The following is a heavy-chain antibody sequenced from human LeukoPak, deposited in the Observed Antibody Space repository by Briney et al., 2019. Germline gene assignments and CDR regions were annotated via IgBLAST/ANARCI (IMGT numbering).Heavy chain of an antibody. CDR3: ARGDCSSTSCYWVGYYYYYGMDV. D-gene: IGHD2-2*01. J-gene: IGHJ6*02. CDR1: GFTFSSYA. CDR2: ISYDGSNK. Sequence: GGSLRLSCAASGFTFSSYAMHWVRQAPGKGLEWVAVISYDGSNKYYADSVKGRFTISRDNSKSTLYLQMNSLRAEDTAAYYCARGDCSSTSCYWVGYYYYYGMDVWGQGTTVTVSS. V-gene: IGHV3-30-3*01.